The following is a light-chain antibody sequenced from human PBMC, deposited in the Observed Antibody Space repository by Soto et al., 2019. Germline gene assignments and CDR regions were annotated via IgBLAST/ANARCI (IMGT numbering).Light chain of an antibody. J-gene: IGKJ4*01. CDR3: QQYNDWPLT. CDR2: GAS. CDR1: QSVSSN. V-gene: IGKV3-15*01. Sequence: EIVMTQSPATLSVSPGERATLSCRASQSVSSNLAWYQQKPGQAPRLLLYGASTRATGLPDRISGSGSGTEFTLTISSLQSEDFALYYCQQYNDWPLTFGGGTKVEIK.